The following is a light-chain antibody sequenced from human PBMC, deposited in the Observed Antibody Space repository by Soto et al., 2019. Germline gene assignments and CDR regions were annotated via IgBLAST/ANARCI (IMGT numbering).Light chain of an antibody. CDR1: QGISSW. J-gene: IGKJ3*01. CDR3: QQTNSFT. CDR2: AAS. V-gene: IGKV1D-12*01. Sequence: DIQMTQSPSSVSASVGDRVTITCRASQGISSWLAWYQQKPGKAPKLLIYAASGLQSGVPTRFSGSGSGIDFTLTIRRQHPEGFKTYYSQQTNSFTFGPGTNVDIK.